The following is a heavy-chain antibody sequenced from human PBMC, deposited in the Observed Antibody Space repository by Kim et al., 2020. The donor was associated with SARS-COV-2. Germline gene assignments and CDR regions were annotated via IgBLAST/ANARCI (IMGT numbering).Heavy chain of an antibody. CDR3: ARYATSQESITARHNYYFDY. V-gene: IGHV4-39*01. D-gene: IGHD6-6*01. Sequence: RRVTISVDTSKNQFSLKLSSVTAADTAVYYCARYATSQESITARHNYYFDYWGQGTLVTVSS. J-gene: IGHJ4*02.